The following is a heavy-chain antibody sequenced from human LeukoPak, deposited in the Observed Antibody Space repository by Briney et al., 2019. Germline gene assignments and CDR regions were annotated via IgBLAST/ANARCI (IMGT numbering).Heavy chain of an antibody. D-gene: IGHD1-1*01. CDR1: GFTFSRYD. J-gene: IGHJ4*02. CDR2: IHSGGNTI. CDR3: VRKLTGTTYFDY. Sequence: GWSLRLSCVASGFTFSRYDMNWVRLAPGKGLEWVSYIHSGGNTIYYADSVKGRFTISRDYAKNSLYLQMNNLRAEDTAVYYCVRKLTGTTYFDYWGQGTLVTVSS. V-gene: IGHV3-48*03.